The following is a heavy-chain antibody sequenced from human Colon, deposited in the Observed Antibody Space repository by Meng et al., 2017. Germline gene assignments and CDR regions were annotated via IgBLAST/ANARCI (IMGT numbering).Heavy chain of an antibody. V-gene: IGHV4-4*02. CDR1: SGSISSSNW. D-gene: IGHD3-9*01. CDR3: VRQGMTSYSWGY. J-gene: IGHJ4*02. CDR2: ISQSGTT. Sequence: VQPQEAGPGLVKPSGTLSLTFAVSSGSISSSNWWSWVRQPPGKGLEWIGEISQSGTTYYNPSLKSRVTITGDWSKNQFSLNLNSVTAADTALYYCVRQGMTSYSWGYWGQGTLVTVSS.